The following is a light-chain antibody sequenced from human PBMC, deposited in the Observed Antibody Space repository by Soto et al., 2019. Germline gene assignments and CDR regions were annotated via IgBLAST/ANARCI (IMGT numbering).Light chain of an antibody. CDR3: QQYGSSPVT. Sequence: EIVMTQSPGTLSVSPGERATLSCRASQNIRSNLAWYQQKPGQAPRLLIYETSTRAPGIPARFSGSGSGTEFTLTISSLQSEDFAVYFCQQYGSSPVTFGGGTRVEIK. J-gene: IGKJ4*01. CDR2: ETS. V-gene: IGKV3-15*01. CDR1: QNIRSN.